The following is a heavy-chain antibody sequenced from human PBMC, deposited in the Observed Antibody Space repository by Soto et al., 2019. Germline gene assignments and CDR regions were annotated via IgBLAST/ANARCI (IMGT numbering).Heavy chain of an antibody. V-gene: IGHV4-30-2*01. CDR1: GGSINSGGYS. CDR3: ASPTLGAFDM. J-gene: IGHJ3*02. CDR2: IYHSGST. Sequence: SETLSLTCAVSGGSINSGGYSCSWIRQPPGKGLEWIGYIYHSGSTYYNPSLKSRVTISVDTSKNQFSLRLSSVTAADTAVYYCASPTLGAFDMWGQGTMVTVSS. D-gene: IGHD3-16*01.